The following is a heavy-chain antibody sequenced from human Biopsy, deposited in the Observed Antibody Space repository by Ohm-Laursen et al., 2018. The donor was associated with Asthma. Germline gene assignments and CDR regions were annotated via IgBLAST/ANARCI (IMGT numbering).Heavy chain of an antibody. J-gene: IGHJ6*02. CDR3: ARCQVGYSSGWSLLLKKIYYSGMDV. V-gene: IGHV1-69*01. D-gene: IGHD6-19*01. Sequence: SSEKVSCKASGGMFGNYAISWVRQAPGQGLEWLGGIMTVFGKTNYAQKFQGRVTITADESTSTAYMEVTSLRSEDTAIYYCARCQVGYSSGWSLLLKKIYYSGMDVWGQGTAVTVSS. CDR2: IMTVFGKT. CDR1: GGMFGNYA.